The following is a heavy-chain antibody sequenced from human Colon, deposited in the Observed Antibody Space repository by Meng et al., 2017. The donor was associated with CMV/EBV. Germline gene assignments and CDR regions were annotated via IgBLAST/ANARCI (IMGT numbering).Heavy chain of an antibody. Sequence: YTCTSYGISWVRQAPGQGLEWMGWISAYNGNTNYAQKLQGRVTMTTDTSTSTAYMELRSLRSDDTAVYYCARATPKGLLLRYYYGMDVWGQGTTVTVSS. CDR3: ARATPKGLLLRYYYGMDV. CDR1: YTCTSYG. D-gene: IGHD2-15*01. J-gene: IGHJ6*02. V-gene: IGHV1-18*01. CDR2: ISAYNGNT.